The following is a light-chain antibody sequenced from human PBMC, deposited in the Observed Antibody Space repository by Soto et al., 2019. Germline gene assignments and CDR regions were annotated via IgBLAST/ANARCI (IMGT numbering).Light chain of an antibody. V-gene: IGKV2-28*01. CDR2: WAS. CDR3: MEALQAPLT. CDR1: QSLLHPNGNSY. Sequence: DIVMTQSPLSLSVTPGEPASISCRSSQSLLHPNGNSYLDWYLQKPGQSPQLLIYWASKRASGVPDRFSGSGSGTDFTLKISRVEAEDVGVYYCMEALQAPLTFGGGTKVEIK. J-gene: IGKJ4*01.